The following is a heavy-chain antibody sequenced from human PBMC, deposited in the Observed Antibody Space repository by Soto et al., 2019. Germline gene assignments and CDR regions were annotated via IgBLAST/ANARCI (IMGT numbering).Heavy chain of an antibody. D-gene: IGHD6-6*01. Sequence: NPSETLSLTCTVSGGSIIGFFWSWIRQPAGKEPEWIGRVYTSGNTNYNPSLKSRVTVSLDMSENLLSLNLRSVTAADTAVYFCAREEQVGYFDYWGQGALVTVSS. CDR1: GGSIIGFF. J-gene: IGHJ4*02. CDR3: AREEQVGYFDY. V-gene: IGHV4-4*07. CDR2: VYTSGNT.